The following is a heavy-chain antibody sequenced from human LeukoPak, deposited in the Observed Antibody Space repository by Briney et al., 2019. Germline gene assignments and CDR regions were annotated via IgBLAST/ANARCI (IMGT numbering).Heavy chain of an antibody. Sequence: ASVKVSCKASGYTFTSYDLNWVRQATGQGLEWMGWMNPNSGNTGYAQKFQGRVTMTRNTSISTAYMELSSLRSEDTAVYYCATGTSIAAAGTFFDYWGQGTLVTVSS. D-gene: IGHD6-13*01. CDR1: GYTFTSYD. CDR2: MNPNSGNT. CDR3: ATGTSIAAAGTFFDY. J-gene: IGHJ4*02. V-gene: IGHV1-8*01.